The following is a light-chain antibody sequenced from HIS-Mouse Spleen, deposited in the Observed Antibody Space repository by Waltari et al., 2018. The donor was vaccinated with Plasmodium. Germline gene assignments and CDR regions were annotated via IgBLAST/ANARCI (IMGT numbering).Light chain of an antibody. J-gene: IGLJ2*01. V-gene: IGLV3-25*03. CDR2: KDS. CDR3: QSADSSGTYRV. CDR1: AMPTKY. Sequence: SYELTQPPSVSVSPGQTARITCSGDAMPTKYAYWYQQKPGQAPVLGIYKDSERPSGIPERFSGSSSGTTVTLTISGVQAEDEADYYCQSADSSGTYRVFGGGTKLTVL.